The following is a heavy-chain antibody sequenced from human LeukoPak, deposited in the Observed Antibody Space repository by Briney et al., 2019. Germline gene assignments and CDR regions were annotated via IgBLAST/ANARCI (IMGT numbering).Heavy chain of an antibody. CDR1: GGSFSNYY. CDR2: INDSGRI. D-gene: IGHD1-7*01. CDR3: ARRWNYGRNYYIDV. J-gene: IGHJ6*03. Sequence: PSETLSLTCAVYGGSFSNYYWSWIRQPPGRGLEWIGEINDSGRINYNPSLMSRVTVSVDTSKNQFSLRLTSVTATDTAVYYCARRWNYGRNYYIDVWGNGATVSVSS. V-gene: IGHV4-34*01.